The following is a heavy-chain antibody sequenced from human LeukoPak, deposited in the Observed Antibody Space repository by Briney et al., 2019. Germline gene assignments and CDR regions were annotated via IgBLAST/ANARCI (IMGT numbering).Heavy chain of an antibody. CDR2: TYYRSKWYN. CDR3: AREKPDCSGGSCYPGFDY. D-gene: IGHD2-15*01. CDR1: GDSVSSNSAA. J-gene: IGHJ4*02. Sequence: SQTPSLTCAISGDSVSSNSAAWNWIRQSPSSGLEWLGRTYYRSKWYNDYAVSVKSRITINPDTSKNQFSLQLNSVTPEDAAVYYCAREKPDCSGGSCYPGFDYWGQGTLVTVSS. V-gene: IGHV6-1*01.